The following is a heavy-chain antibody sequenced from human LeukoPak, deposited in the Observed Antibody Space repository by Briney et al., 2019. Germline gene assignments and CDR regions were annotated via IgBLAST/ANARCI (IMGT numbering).Heavy chain of an antibody. D-gene: IGHD6-13*01. J-gene: IGHJ4*02. Sequence: TSETLSLTGTVSGDSISGTAYWGWIRQPPGKGLEWIGSGFYNGRAYYNPSLKSRVSISVDTSNNLYSLRLTSVTAADTAVYYCARHGYNSSWYLKGKFDFWGQGTLVTVSS. CDR2: GFYNGRA. V-gene: IGHV4-39*01. CDR1: GDSISGTAY. CDR3: ARHGYNSSWYLKGKFDF.